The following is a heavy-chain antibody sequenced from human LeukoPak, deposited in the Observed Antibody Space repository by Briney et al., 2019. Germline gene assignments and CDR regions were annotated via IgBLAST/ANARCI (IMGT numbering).Heavy chain of an antibody. J-gene: IGHJ4*02. CDR3: AREAVTRNYFDY. Sequence: GGSLRLSCAASGFTVSSNYMNWVRQAPGKGLEWVSVIYSGGSTYYADSVKGRFTISRDNSKNTLFLRMNSLRAEDTAVYYCAREAVTRNYFDYWGQGTLVTVSS. D-gene: IGHD4-17*01. CDR2: IYSGGST. CDR1: GFTVSSNY. V-gene: IGHV3-53*01.